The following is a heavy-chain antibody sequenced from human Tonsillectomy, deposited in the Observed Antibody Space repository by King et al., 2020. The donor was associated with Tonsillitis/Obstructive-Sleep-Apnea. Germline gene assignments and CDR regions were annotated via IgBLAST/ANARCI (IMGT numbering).Heavy chain of an antibody. V-gene: IGHV5-51*03. CDR2: IYPGDSDT. CDR1: GYSFTSYW. J-gene: IGHJ4*02. CDR3: ARIGSHKLEPYPFDY. Sequence: EVQLVESGAEVKKPGESLKISCTGSGYSFTSYWIGWVRQMPGKGLEWMGIIYPGDSDTRYSPSFQGQVTISADKSISTAYLQWSSLKASDTAMYYCARIGSHKLEPYPFDYWGQGTLVTVSS. D-gene: IGHD1-1*01.